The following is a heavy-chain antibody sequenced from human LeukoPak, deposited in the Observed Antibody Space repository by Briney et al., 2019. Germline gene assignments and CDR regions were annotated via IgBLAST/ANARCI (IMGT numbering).Heavy chain of an antibody. CDR3: ARPGGRGYSYGYSAFDI. V-gene: IGHV1-46*01. D-gene: IGHD5-18*01. J-gene: IGHJ3*02. Sequence: ASVKVSCKASGYIFTTYYMHWLRQAPGQGPEWMGIINPRGGSTDYAQKFQGRVTMTSDTSTSTVYMELSRLRSDDTAVYYCARPGGRGYSYGYSAFDIWGQGTMVTVSS. CDR1: GYIFTTYY. CDR2: INPRGGST.